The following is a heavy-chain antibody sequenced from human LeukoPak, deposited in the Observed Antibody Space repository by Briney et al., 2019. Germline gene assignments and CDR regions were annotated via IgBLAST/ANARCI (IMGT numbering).Heavy chain of an antibody. Sequence: SETLSLTCIVSGGSISSSIYYWAWVRQPPGKGLEWIGEINHSGSTNYNPSLKSRVTISVDTSKNQFSLRLRSVTAADTAVYYCARHGRGNRRGVSSIAAAGTDYYYYFGMDVWGQGTTVTVSS. D-gene: IGHD6-13*01. CDR2: INHSGST. V-gene: IGHV4-39*01. CDR1: GGSISSSIYY. J-gene: IGHJ6*02. CDR3: ARHGRGNRRGVSSIAAAGTDYYYYFGMDV.